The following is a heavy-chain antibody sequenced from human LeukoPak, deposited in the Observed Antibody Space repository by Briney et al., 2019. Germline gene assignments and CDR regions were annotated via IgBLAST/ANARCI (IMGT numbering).Heavy chain of an antibody. CDR3: AKDRRAESAMVLDY. J-gene: IGHJ4*02. V-gene: IGHV3-30*18. CDR2: ISYDGSNK. Sequence: GGSLRLSCAASGFTFSSYGMHWVRQAPGKGLEWVAVISYDGSNKYYADSVKGRFTISRDNSKNTLYLQMNSLRAEDTAVYYCAKDRRAESAMVLDYWGQGTLVTVSS. CDR1: GFTFSSYG. D-gene: IGHD5-18*01.